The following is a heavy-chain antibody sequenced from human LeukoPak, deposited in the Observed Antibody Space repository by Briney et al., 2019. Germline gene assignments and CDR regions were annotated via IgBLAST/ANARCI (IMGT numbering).Heavy chain of an antibody. CDR2: ISGSGGST. CDR1: GFTFSSYA. J-gene: IGHJ3*02. CDR3: AKDSRDMGAFDI. V-gene: IGHV3-23*01. Sequence: GGSLRLSCAASGFTFSSYAMSWVRQAPGKGLEWVSAISGSGGSTYYADSVKGRFTISRDNSKNTLYLQMNSLRAEDTAVYYYAKDSRDMGAFDIWGQGTMVTVSS. D-gene: IGHD1-26*01.